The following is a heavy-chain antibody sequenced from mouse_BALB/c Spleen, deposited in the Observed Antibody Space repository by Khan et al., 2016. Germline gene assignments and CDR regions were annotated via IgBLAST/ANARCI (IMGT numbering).Heavy chain of an antibody. CDR3: ASGGYWYFDV. J-gene: IGHJ1*01. Sequence: QIQLVPSGPEVKKPGETVKISCKASGYSFTNYGMNWVRQAPGKGLKWMGWINTYTGEPTYADDFKGRFAFSLETSASTAYLQINNRKNEDTATYFCASGGYWYFDVWGAGTTVTVSS. D-gene: IGHD1-1*02. CDR1: GYSFTNYG. V-gene: IGHV9-3-1*01. CDR2: INTYTGEP.